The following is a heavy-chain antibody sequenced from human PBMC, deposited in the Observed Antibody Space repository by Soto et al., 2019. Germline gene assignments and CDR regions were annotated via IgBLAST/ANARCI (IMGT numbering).Heavy chain of an antibody. D-gene: IGHD3-22*01. V-gene: IGHV1-3*01. J-gene: IGHJ4*02. CDR3: ARDQGSSGYYPRGDFDY. CDR1: GYTFTSYA. CDR2: INAGNGNT. Sequence: ASVKVSCKASGYTFTSYAMHWVRQAPGQRLEWMGWINAGNGNTKYSQKFQGRVTITRDTSASTAYMELSSLRSEDAAVYYCARDQGSSGYYPRGDFDYWGQGTLVTVSS.